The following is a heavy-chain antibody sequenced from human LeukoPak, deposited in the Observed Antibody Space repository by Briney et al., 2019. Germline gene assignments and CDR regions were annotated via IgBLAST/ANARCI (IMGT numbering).Heavy chain of an antibody. CDR1: GFTFSSYG. CDR3: AKPYSSDWYYQPATYYFDY. Sequence: GTLRLSCAASGFTFSSYGMSWVRQAPGKGLEWVSAISGSGGSTYYADSVKGRFTISRDNSKNTLYLQMNSLRAEDTAVYYCAKPYSSDWYYQPATYYFDYWGQGTLVTVSS. J-gene: IGHJ4*02. D-gene: IGHD6-19*01. CDR2: ISGSGGST. V-gene: IGHV3-23*01.